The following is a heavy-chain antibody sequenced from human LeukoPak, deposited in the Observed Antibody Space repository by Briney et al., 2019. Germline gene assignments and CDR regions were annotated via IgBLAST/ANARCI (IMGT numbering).Heavy chain of an antibody. CDR1: GGTFSSYA. D-gene: IGHD3-22*01. CDR3: ARDVYYYDSSGYYNAY. CDR2: IIPIFGTA. V-gene: IGHV1-69*13. Sequence: SVTVSCKASGGTFSSYAISWVRQAPGQGLEWMGRIIPIFGTANYAQKFQGRVTITADESTSTAYMELSSLRSEDTAVYYCARDVYYYDSSGYYNAYWGQGTLVTVSS. J-gene: IGHJ4*02.